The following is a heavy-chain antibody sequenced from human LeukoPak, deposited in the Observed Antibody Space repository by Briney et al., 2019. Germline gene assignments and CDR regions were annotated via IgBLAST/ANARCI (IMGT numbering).Heavy chain of an antibody. CDR3: ARGGYYYDSSGYYDPLGYFDY. V-gene: IGHV4-59*10. D-gene: IGHD3-22*01. J-gene: IGHJ4*02. CDR1: GGSISSYY. Sequence: SETLSLTCAVYGGSISSYYWSWIRQPAGKGLEWIGRIYTSGSTNYNPSLKSRVTMSVDTSKNQFSLKLSSVTAADTAVYYCARGGYYYDSSGYYDPLGYFDYWGQGTLVTVSS. CDR2: IYTSGST.